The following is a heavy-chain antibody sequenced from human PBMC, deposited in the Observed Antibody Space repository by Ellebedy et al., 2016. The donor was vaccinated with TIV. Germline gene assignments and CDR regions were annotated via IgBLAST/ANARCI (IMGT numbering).Heavy chain of an antibody. CDR3: AGEAPSGYCSSSTCQNGMGV. V-gene: IGHV3-33*01. J-gene: IGHJ6*02. Sequence: PGGSLRLSCAASGFSFSDFGMHWVRQAPGKGLEWVAHIWYDGSKNEYADVVKGRSIISRDNSKSTVYLDMNSLRAEDTAIYYCAGEAPSGYCSSSTCQNGMGVWGQGTTVTVSS. CDR2: IWYDGSKN. D-gene: IGHD2-2*01. CDR1: GFSFSDFG.